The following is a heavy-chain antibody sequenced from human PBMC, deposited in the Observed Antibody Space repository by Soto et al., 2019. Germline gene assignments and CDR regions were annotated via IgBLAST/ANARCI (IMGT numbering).Heavy chain of an antibody. CDR2: IYPGDSDT. CDR3: ARRKGIAVAGDGAFDI. Sequence: GASLKISCKGSGYSFTSYWIGWVRQMPGKGLEWMVIIYPGDSDTRYSPSFQGQVTISADKSISTAYLQWSSLKASDTAMYYCARRKGIAVAGDGAFDIWGQGTMVTVSS. CDR1: GYSFTSYW. D-gene: IGHD6-19*01. V-gene: IGHV5-51*01. J-gene: IGHJ3*02.